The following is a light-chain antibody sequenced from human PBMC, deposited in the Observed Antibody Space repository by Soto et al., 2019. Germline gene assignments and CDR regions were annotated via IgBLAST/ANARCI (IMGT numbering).Light chain of an antibody. Sequence: SYELAQPPSVSVAPGQTAAISCGGTNIGSKTVHWYQQKPGQAPVLVVFDDSDRPSGIPERFSGSNSGNTATLTISRVEAGDEADYYCQVWDDTSEWVFGGGTKLTVL. CDR3: QVWDDTSEWV. CDR2: DDS. J-gene: IGLJ3*02. V-gene: IGLV3-21*02. CDR1: NIGSKT.